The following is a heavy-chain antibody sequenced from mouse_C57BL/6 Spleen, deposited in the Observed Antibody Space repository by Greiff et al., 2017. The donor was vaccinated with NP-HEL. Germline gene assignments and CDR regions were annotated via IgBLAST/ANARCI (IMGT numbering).Heavy chain of an antibody. J-gene: IGHJ1*03. CDR2: IYPGNSDT. CDR3: TRGDYSNYWYFDV. Sequence: VQLQQSGTVLARPGASVKMSCKTSGYTFTSYWMHWVKQRPGQGLEWIGAIYPGNSDTSYNQKFTGKAKLTAVTSASTAYMELSSLTNEDSAVYYCTRGDYSNYWYFDVWGTGTTVTVSS. D-gene: IGHD2-5*01. CDR1: GYTFTSYW. V-gene: IGHV1-5*01.